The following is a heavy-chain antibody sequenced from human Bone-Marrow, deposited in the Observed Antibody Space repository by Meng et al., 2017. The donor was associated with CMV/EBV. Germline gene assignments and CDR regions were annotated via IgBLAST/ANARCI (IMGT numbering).Heavy chain of an antibody. CDR2: ISGSGGST. V-gene: IGHV3-23*01. J-gene: IGHJ6*02. CDR3: AREFTYYDFWSGYPNYYYGMDV. D-gene: IGHD3-3*01. Sequence: GGSLRLSCAASGLTFSSYAMSWVRQAPGKGLEWVSAISGSGGSTYYADSVKGRFTISRDNSKNTLYLQMNSLRAEDTAVYYCAREFTYYDFWSGYPNYYYGMDVWGQGTMVTVSS. CDR1: GLTFSSYA.